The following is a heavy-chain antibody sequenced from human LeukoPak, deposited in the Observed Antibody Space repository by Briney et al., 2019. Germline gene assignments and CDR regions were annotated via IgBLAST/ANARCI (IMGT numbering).Heavy chain of an antibody. CDR3: ARGGTYYYDSSGYYAPRY. CDR1: GGSISSSSYY. V-gene: IGHV4-39*07. J-gene: IGHJ4*02. Sequence: SETLSLTCTVSGGSISSSSYYWGWLRQPPGKGLEWIGEINHSGSTNYNPSLKSRVTISVGTSKNQFSLKLSSVTAADTAVYYCARGGTYYYDSSGYYAPRYWGQGTLVTVSS. CDR2: INHSGST. D-gene: IGHD3-22*01.